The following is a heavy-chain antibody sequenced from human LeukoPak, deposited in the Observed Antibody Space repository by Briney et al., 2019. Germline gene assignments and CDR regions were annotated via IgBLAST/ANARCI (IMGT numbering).Heavy chain of an antibody. Sequence: SETLSLTCTVSCGSISSGSYYWSWIRQPAGKGLEGIGRIYTSGSTNYNPSLKSRVTISVDTSKNQFSLKLSSVTAADTAVYYCARGARIQLWDYYYYYMDVWGKGTPVTVSS. CDR3: ARGARIQLWDYYYYYMDV. V-gene: IGHV4-61*02. J-gene: IGHJ6*03. CDR1: CGSISSGSYY. D-gene: IGHD5-18*01. CDR2: IYTSGST.